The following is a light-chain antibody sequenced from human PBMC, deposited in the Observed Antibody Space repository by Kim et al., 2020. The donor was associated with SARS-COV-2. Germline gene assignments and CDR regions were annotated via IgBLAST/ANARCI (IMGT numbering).Light chain of an antibody. CDR1: ALQKQY. Sequence: PRKTARMTCSGDALQKQYVYWFQQKPGQAPVVVIFEDTERPSGIPERFSGSTSGTTVTLTISGVQAEDEADYYCQSADSSDTFWVFGGGTQLTVL. CDR2: EDT. V-gene: IGLV3-25*03. CDR3: QSADSSDTFWV. J-gene: IGLJ3*02.